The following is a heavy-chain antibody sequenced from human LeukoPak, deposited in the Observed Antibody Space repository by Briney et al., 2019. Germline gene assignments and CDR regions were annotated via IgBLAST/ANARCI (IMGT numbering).Heavy chain of an antibody. V-gene: IGHV3-30-3*01. D-gene: IGHD6-6*01. CDR1: GFTFSSYA. J-gene: IGHJ4*02. CDR2: ISYDGSNK. Sequence: GGSLRLSCAASGFTFSSYAMHWVRKAPGKGLEWVAVISYDGSNKYYADSVKGRFTISRDNSKNTLYLQMNSLRAEDTAVYYCARLYSSSYYFDYWGQGTLVTVSS. CDR3: ARLYSSSYYFDY.